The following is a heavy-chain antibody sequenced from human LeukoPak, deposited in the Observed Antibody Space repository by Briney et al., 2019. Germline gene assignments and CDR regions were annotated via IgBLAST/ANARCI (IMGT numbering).Heavy chain of an antibody. Sequence: SETLSLTCTVSGGSISSSSYYWGWIRQPPGKGLEWIGSIYYSGSIYYNPSLKSRVTISVDTSKNQFSLKLSSVTAADTAVYYCARDDSGTLGYWGQGTLVTVSS. CDR3: ARDDSGTLGY. D-gene: IGHD3-10*01. CDR1: GGSISSSSYY. J-gene: IGHJ4*02. V-gene: IGHV4-39*07. CDR2: IYYSGSI.